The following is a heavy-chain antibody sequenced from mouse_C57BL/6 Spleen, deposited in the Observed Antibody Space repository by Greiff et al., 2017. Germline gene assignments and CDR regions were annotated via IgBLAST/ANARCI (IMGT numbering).Heavy chain of an antibody. V-gene: IGHV1-52*01. CDR2: IDPSDSET. CDR3: ARWLRAMDY. J-gene: IGHJ4*01. Sequence: VQLQQPGAELVRPGSSVKLSCKASGYTFTSYWMHWVKQRPIQGLEWIGNIDPSDSETHYNQKFKDKATLTVDKASSTAYMQLSNITSEDSAVYYCARWLRAMDYWGQGTSVTVSS. D-gene: IGHD2-2*01. CDR1: GYTFTSYW.